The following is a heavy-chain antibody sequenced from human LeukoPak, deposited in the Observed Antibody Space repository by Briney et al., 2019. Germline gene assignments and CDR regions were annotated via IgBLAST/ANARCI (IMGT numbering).Heavy chain of an antibody. CDR1: GYTFTSYD. Sequence: ASVKVSCKASGYTFTSYDINWVRQATGQGLEWMGWMNPNSGNTGYAQKFQGRVTMTRNTSISTAYMELSSLRSEDTAVYYCARDLGSSGWPLYYFDYWGQGTLVTVSS. CDR3: ARDLGSSGWPLYYFDY. D-gene: IGHD6-19*01. J-gene: IGHJ4*02. V-gene: IGHV1-8*01. CDR2: MNPNSGNT.